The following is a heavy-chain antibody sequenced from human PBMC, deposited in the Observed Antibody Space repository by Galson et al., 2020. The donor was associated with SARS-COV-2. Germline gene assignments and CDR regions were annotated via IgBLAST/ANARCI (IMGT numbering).Heavy chain of an antibody. CDR2: IYYTGNT. CDR3: ARDLKVLGSGGYYGMDV. V-gene: IGHV4-59*01. CDR1: GGSMSTYY. Sequence: SETLSLTCTVSGGSMSTYYWGWIRQPPGKALEWIGYIYYTGNTYYNPSLKSRVTISLSPSKNEISLGLSSVTAADTAVYYCARDLKVLGSGGYYGMDVWGQGTTVTVSS. J-gene: IGHJ6*02. D-gene: IGHD3-10*01.